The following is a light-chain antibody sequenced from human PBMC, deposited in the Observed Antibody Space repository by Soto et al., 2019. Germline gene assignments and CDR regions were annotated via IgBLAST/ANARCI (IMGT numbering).Light chain of an antibody. CDR2: DVT. V-gene: IGLV2-14*01. J-gene: IGLJ1*01. Sequence: QSPLTQPASVSGSPGQSSTISYTGTSSDVGGYNYVSWYQQHPGKAPKLMIYDVTNRPSGVSNRFSGSKSGNTASLTISGLQAEDEADYYCSSYTSSSTLYVFGTGTKVTVL. CDR3: SSYTSSSTLYV. CDR1: SSDVGGYNY.